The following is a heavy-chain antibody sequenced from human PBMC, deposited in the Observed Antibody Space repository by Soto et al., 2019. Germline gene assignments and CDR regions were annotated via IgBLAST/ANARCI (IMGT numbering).Heavy chain of an antibody. CDR1: GYTFTDYY. CDR2: INPNNGGT. Sequence: ASVKVSCKASGYTFTDYYMHWVRQAPGQGLEWMGWINPNNGGTNYGQKFQGWVTMTRDTSISTAYMELSRLRSDDTAMYYCARDRAGTNYYYYGMDVWGQGTTVTVSS. CDR3: ARDRAGTNYYYYGMDV. J-gene: IGHJ6*02. V-gene: IGHV1-2*04. D-gene: IGHD1-7*01.